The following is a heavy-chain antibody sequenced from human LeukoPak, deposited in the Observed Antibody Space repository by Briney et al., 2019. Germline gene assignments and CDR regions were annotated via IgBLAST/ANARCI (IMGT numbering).Heavy chain of an antibody. V-gene: IGHV7-4-1*02. CDR1: GYTFTDYY. D-gene: IGHD2-15*01. CDR2: INTNTGNP. CDR3: AGVVVVTSPWAFDI. Sequence: ASVKISCKASGYTFTDYYMHWVRQAPGQGLEWMGWINTNTGNPTYAQGFTGRFVFSLDTSVSTAYLQISSLKAEDTAVYYCAGVVVVTSPWAFDIWGQGTMVTVSS. J-gene: IGHJ3*02.